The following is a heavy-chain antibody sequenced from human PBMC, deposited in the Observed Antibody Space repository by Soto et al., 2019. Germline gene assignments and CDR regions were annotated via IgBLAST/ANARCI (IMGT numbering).Heavy chain of an antibody. CDR2: ISSNGGTT. D-gene: IGHD3-22*01. CDR1: GFTFSSYV. J-gene: IGHJ4*02. Sequence: GGSLRLSCVGSGFTFSSYVMHWVRQAPGKGLEYVSAISSNGGTTFYASSVKGRFTISRDNSRNTLDLQMNSLRAEDTAVYYCAKDTYYYDRSGYYTYDHWGQGT. V-gene: IGHV3-64*01. CDR3: AKDTYYYDRSGYYTYDH.